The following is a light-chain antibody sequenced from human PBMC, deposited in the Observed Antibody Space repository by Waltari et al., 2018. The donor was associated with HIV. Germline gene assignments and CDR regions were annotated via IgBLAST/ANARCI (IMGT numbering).Light chain of an antibody. V-gene: IGLV2-23*02. Sequence: QSALTQPASVSGSPGQSITISCTGTSRDVGGYYYLSWYQQHPGKAPTLMIYDVNKRPSGVSNRFSGSKSGNTASLTISGLQAEDEADYYCCSYAGSSTYVFGTGTKVTVL. J-gene: IGLJ1*01. CDR3: CSYAGSSTYV. CDR1: SRDVGGYYY. CDR2: DVN.